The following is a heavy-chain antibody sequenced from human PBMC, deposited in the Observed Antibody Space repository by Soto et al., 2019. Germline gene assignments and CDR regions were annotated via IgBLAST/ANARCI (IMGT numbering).Heavy chain of an antibody. CDR2: INHSGST. V-gene: IGHV4-34*01. D-gene: IGHD6-13*01. Sequence: QVQLQQWGAGLLKPSETLSLTCAVYGGSFSGYYWSWIRQPPGKGLEWIGEINHSGSTNYNPSLKSRVTISVDTSKNQFSLKLSSVTAADTAVYYCARGRGIIGYSSSWYWFDPWGQGTLVTVSS. CDR1: GGSFSGYY. J-gene: IGHJ5*02. CDR3: ARGRGIIGYSSSWYWFDP.